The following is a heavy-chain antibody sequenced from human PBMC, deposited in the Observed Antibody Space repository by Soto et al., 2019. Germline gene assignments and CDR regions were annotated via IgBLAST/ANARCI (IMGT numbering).Heavy chain of an antibody. D-gene: IGHD3-22*01. Sequence: GASVKVSCKASGGTFSSYAISWVRQAPGQGLEWMGGIIPIFGTANYAQKFQGRVTITADESTSTAYMELSSLRSEDTAVYYCARDYYYDSSGYYGFDYWGQGTLVTVSS. CDR3: ARDYYYDSSGYYGFDY. V-gene: IGHV1-69*13. CDR1: GGTFSSYA. CDR2: IIPIFGTA. J-gene: IGHJ4*02.